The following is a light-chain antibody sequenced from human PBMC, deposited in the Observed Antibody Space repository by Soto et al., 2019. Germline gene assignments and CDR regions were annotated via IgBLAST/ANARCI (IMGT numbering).Light chain of an antibody. V-gene: IGLV1-44*01. CDR1: SSNIGSNT. Sequence: QSVLTQPPSASGTPGQRVTISCSGSSSNIGSNTVNWYQQLPGTAPKLLIYSNNQRPSGVPDRFSGSKSGTSASLAISGLQSEGEADYYCAAWDDRLNVYVFGTGTKVTVL. CDR2: SNN. J-gene: IGLJ1*01. CDR3: AAWDDRLNVYV.